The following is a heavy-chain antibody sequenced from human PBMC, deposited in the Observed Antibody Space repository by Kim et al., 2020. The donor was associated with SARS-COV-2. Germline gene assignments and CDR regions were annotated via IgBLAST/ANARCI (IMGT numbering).Heavy chain of an antibody. CDR3: VRYCASTGGTCSSPDAFDI. CDR2: ISRSGTPI. Sequence: GGSLRLSCAASGFIFSNYEMNWVRQAPGKGLEWVSYISRSGTPIYYAGSVKGRFTISRDSAENSLYLQMNSLRAEDTAVYYCVRYCASTGGTCSSPDAFDISGAGKMVTVSS. J-gene: IGHJ3*02. CDR1: GFIFSNYE. V-gene: IGHV3-48*03. D-gene: IGHD2-15*01.